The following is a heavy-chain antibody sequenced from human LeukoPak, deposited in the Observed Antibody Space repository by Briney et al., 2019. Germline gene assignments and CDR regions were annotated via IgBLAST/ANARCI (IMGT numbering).Heavy chain of an antibody. CDR3: ARYILGVVRWFDP. CDR1: GGSIGSGDYS. CDR2: IYHSGST. V-gene: IGHV4-30-2*01. Sequence: SETLSLTCAVSGGSIGSGDYSWSWIRQPPGKGLEWIGYIYHSGSTYYNPPLKSRVTISVDRSKNQLSLKLSSVTAADTAVYYCARYILGVVRWFDPWGQGTLVTVSS. J-gene: IGHJ5*02. D-gene: IGHD3-10*01.